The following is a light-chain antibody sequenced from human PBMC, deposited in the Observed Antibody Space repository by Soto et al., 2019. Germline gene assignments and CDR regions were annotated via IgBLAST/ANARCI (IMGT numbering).Light chain of an antibody. V-gene: IGKV1-33*01. CDR2: DAS. CDR3: QQYDNLST. J-gene: IGKJ5*01. CDR1: QDISNY. Sequence: DIQMTQSPSSLSASVGDRVTITCQASQDISNYLNWYQQKPWKAPKLLIYDASNLETGVPSRFSGSGSGTDFTFTISSLQPEDIATYYCQQYDNLSTFGQGTRLEIK.